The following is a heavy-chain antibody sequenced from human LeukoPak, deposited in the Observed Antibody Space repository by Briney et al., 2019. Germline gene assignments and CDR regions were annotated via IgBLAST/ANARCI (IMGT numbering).Heavy chain of an antibody. Sequence: SETLSLTCTVSGGSVSSGSYYWSWIRQPPGKGLEWIGYIYYGGSTNYNPSLKSRVTISVDTSKNQFSLKLSSVTAADTAVYYCARAGSVRYQLLWYAFDIWGQGTMVTVSS. CDR2: IYYGGST. V-gene: IGHV4-61*01. CDR1: GGSVSSGSYY. J-gene: IGHJ3*02. CDR3: ARAGSVRYQLLWYAFDI. D-gene: IGHD2-2*01.